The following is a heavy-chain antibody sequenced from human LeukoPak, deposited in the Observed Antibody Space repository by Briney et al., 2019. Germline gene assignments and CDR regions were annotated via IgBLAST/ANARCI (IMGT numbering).Heavy chain of an antibody. CDR3: AREPLGDYGGNSGFDY. V-gene: IGHV4-59*01. J-gene: IGHJ4*02. D-gene: IGHD4-23*01. CDR1: GSSLSNYY. Sequence: SETLSLTCTVSGSSLSNYYWNWIRQPPGKGLEWIGYIYYSGGTNYNPSLKSRVTISVDTSKNQFSLKLSSVTAADTAVYYCAREPLGDYGGNSGFDYWGQGSLVTVSS. CDR2: IYYSGGT.